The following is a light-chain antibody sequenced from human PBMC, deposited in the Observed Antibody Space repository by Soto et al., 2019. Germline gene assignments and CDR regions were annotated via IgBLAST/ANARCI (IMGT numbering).Light chain of an antibody. CDR3: QQYNSYWGT. V-gene: IGKV1-5*01. CDR1: QSISNW. J-gene: IGKJ1*01. CDR2: DAS. Sequence: DIQMTQSPSTLSASVGDRVTITCRASQSISNWLAWYQQKAGKAPKLLIYDASSLESGVPSRFSGSGSGTEFTLTISSLQPDDFATYYCQQYNSYWGTFGQGTKVEIK.